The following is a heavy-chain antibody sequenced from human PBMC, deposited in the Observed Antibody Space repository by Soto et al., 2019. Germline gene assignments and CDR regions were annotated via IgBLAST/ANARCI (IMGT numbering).Heavy chain of an antibody. D-gene: IGHD3-22*01. CDR2: ISYDGSNK. V-gene: IGHV3-30*18. Sequence: PGGSLRLSCAASGFSFSDCGVHWVRQAPGKGLEWVAVISYDGSNKYYADSVKGRFTISRDNSKNTLYLQMNTLRAEDTALYYCAKDTADKYESGPPPPGYYYGMDVWGKGTTVTVSS. J-gene: IGHJ6*04. CDR1: GFSFSDCG. CDR3: AKDTADKYESGPPPPGYYYGMDV.